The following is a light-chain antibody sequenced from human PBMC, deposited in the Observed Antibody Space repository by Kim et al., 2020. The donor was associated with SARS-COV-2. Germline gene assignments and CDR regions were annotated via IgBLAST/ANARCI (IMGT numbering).Light chain of an antibody. J-gene: IGKJ2*01. Sequence: SSSTGGRGTITCQASPGISSYLAWYQQKPGKAPKLLIYAASTLQSGVPSRLSGSGSGTDFTLTISCLQSEDFATYYWQQYYSYPRTFGQGTKLEI. CDR1: PGISSY. CDR2: AAS. CDR3: QQYYSYPRT. V-gene: IGKV1-8*01.